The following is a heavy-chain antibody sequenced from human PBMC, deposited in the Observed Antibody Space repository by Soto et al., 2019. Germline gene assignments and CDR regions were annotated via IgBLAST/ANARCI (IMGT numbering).Heavy chain of an antibody. CDR2: IWYDGSEK. Sequence: QVHLVESGGGVVQPGRSLRLSCVASGFTFSSYGMHWVRQAPGKGLEWVALIWYDGSEKFHGDSVKGRFTISRDSSKKTLFLQMNRLRVEDTGVYYCARGSSGSGSDADSWGQGALVTVSS. V-gene: IGHV3-33*03. D-gene: IGHD3-10*01. J-gene: IGHJ4*02. CDR3: ARGSSGSGSDADS. CDR1: GFTFSSYG.